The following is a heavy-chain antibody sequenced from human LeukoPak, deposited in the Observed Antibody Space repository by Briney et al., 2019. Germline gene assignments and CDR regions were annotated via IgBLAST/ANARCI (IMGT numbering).Heavy chain of an antibody. Sequence: GQSLRLSCAPSGFTVTSNYMSWVRQPAGQGLEWVSVIYSGGSTYYPNSVKGRFTISRDNSKHPLSLPTEGLNAEATAVYYCARLYCSGGSCYSRYYYYYMDVWGKGTTVTVSS. V-gene: IGHV3-53*01. CDR2: IYSGGST. CDR1: GFTVTSNY. CDR3: ARLYCSGGSCYSRYYYYYMDV. J-gene: IGHJ6*03. D-gene: IGHD2-15*01.